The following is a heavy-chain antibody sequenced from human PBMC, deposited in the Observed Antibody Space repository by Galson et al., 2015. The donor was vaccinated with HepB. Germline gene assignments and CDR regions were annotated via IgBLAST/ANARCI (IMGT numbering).Heavy chain of an antibody. CDR3: ARVMASSNMAVAGYDY. CDR1: GYTFTRDH. J-gene: IGHJ4*02. V-gene: IGHV1-46*01. Sequence: QSGAEVKKPGESLKISCKASGYTFTRDHVHWVRQAPGQGLEWMGIINPRGGSTNLVLKFQGRISLTRDTSTNTLYLELNSLTSEDTAVYYCARVMASSNMAVAGYDYWGQGTLVTVSS. CDR2: INPRGGST. D-gene: IGHD6-19*01.